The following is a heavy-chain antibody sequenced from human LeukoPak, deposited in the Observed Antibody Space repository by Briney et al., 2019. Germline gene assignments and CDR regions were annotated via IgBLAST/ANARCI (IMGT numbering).Heavy chain of an antibody. V-gene: IGHV4-61*02. CDR3: AREETLEDDNWFDP. J-gene: IGHJ5*02. CDR2: IYTSGST. CDR1: GGSISSGSYY. D-gene: IGHD1-1*01. Sequence: PSETLSLTCTVSGGSISSGSYYGSWIRQPAGKGLEWIGRIYTSGSTNYNPSLKSRVTISVDTSKNQFSLKLSSVTAADTAVYYCAREETLEDDNWFDPWGRGTLVTVSS.